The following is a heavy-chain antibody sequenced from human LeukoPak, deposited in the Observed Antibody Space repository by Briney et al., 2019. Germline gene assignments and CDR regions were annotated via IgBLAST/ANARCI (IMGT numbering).Heavy chain of an antibody. CDR2: INSDGSST. CDR3: ARVYDFWSGYSLED. V-gene: IGHV3-74*01. D-gene: IGHD3-3*01. CDR1: GFTVTTNY. J-gene: IGHJ4*02. Sequence: GGSLRLSCAASGFTVTTNYMTWVRQAPGKGLVWVSRINSDGSSTSYADSVKGRFTISRDNAKNTLYLQMNSLRAEDTAVYYCARVYDFWSGYSLEDWGQGTLVTVSS.